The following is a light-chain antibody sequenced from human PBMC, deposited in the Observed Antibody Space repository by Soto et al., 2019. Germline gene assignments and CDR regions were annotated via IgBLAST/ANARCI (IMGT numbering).Light chain of an antibody. V-gene: IGLV2-14*03. Sequence: QSVLTQPASMSGSPGQSITISCTGTSSDVGGYNFVSWYQQHPGKVPKLMIFDVNRRPSGVSDRFSGSKSGNTASLTISGLQAEDDGDYYCCSYTSSSTHVFGSGTKLTVL. J-gene: IGLJ1*01. CDR3: CSYTSSSTHV. CDR2: DVN. CDR1: SSDVGGYNF.